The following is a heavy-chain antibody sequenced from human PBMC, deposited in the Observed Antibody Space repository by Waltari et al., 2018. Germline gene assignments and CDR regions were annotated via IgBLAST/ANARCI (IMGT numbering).Heavy chain of an antibody. D-gene: IGHD3-10*01. V-gene: IGHV4-34*01. J-gene: IGHJ6*03. CDR2: INHSGST. CDR1: GGSLSGSY. Sequence: QVQLQQWGAGLLKPSETLSLTCDVYGGSLSGSYWSWIGQPPGKGLEWIGEINHSGSTNYNPSLKSRVTISVDTSKNQFSLKLSSVTAADTAVYYCARDRQYYYGYFYYYYMDVWGKGTTVTVSS. CDR3: ARDRQYYYGYFYYYYMDV.